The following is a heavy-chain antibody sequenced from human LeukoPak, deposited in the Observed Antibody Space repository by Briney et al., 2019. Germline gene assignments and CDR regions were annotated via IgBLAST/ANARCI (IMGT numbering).Heavy chain of an antibody. J-gene: IGHJ4*02. V-gene: IGHV4-59*01. D-gene: IGHD5-12*01. CDR2: IYNSGST. Sequence: PSETLSLTCTVPGVSISSYYWSWIRQPPGKGLEWIGYIYNSGSTDYNPSLKSRVTISLDASKNQFSLNLKSVTPADTAVYYCRRIRYSGFDSFDYWGQGTLVTVSS. CDR1: GVSISSYY. CDR3: RRIRYSGFDSFDY.